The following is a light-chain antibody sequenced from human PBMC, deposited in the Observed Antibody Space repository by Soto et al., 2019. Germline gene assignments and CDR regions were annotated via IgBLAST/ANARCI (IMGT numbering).Light chain of an antibody. V-gene: IGKV3-11*01. Sequence: EIVLTQSPATLSLSPGERDTLSCRASQSVSSYLAWYQQKPGQAPRLLIYDASNRATGIPARFSGSGSWTDFTLTICSLEPEDFAVYYCQQRSNWPPITFGQGTRLEIK. CDR1: QSVSSY. J-gene: IGKJ5*01. CDR3: QQRSNWPPIT. CDR2: DAS.